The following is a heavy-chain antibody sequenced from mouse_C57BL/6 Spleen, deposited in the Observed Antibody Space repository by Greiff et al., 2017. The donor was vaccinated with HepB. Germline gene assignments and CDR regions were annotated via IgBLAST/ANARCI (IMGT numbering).Heavy chain of an antibody. D-gene: IGHD2-4*01. CDR3: AREGGGYYDYDVAMDY. Sequence: VQLKESEGGLVQPGSSMKLSCTASGFTFSDYYMAWVRQVPEKGLEWVANINYDGSSTYYLDSLKSRFIISRDNAKNILYLQMSSLKSEDTATYYCAREGGGYYDYDVAMDYWGQGTSVTVSS. CDR1: GFTFSDYY. CDR2: INYDGSST. J-gene: IGHJ4*01. V-gene: IGHV5-16*01.